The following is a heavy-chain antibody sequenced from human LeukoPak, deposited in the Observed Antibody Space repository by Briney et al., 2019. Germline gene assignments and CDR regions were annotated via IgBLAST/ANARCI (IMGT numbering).Heavy chain of an antibody. J-gene: IGHJ4*02. D-gene: IGHD3-22*01. CDR3: ARGGLYSSSWYFRYYYDSSGYYGSFDY. V-gene: IGHV4-34*01. CDR1: GVSFSGYY. CDR2: INHSGST. Sequence: SETLSLTCAVYGVSFSGYYWSWIRQPPGKGLEWLGEINHSGSTNYNPSLKSRVTISVDTSKNQFSLKLSSVTAADTAVYYCARGGLYSSSWYFRYYYDSSGYYGSFDYWGQGTLVTVSS.